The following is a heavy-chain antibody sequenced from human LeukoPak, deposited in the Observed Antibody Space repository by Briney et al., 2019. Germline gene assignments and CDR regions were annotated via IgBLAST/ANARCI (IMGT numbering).Heavy chain of an antibody. Sequence: GGSLRLSCAASGFTFSSYSMNWVRQAPGKGLEWVSSISSSSSYIYYADSVKGRFTISRDNAKNSLYLQMNSLRAEDTALYYCAKDGGLGELGSNWFDPWGQGTLVTVSS. CDR2: ISSSSSYI. V-gene: IGHV3-21*04. J-gene: IGHJ5*02. D-gene: IGHD3-16*01. CDR1: GFTFSSYS. CDR3: AKDGGLGELGSNWFDP.